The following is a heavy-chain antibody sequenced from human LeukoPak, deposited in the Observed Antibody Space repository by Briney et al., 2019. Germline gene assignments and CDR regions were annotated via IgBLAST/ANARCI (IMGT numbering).Heavy chain of an antibody. Sequence: ASVKVSCKASGFPFTSYFLHWVRQAPGQGLEWMGWISAYNGNTNYAQKLQGRVTMTTDTSTSTAYMELRSLRSDDTAVYYCARAMGYFDYWGQGTLVTVSS. CDR1: GFPFTSYF. CDR2: ISAYNGNT. CDR3: ARAMGYFDY. V-gene: IGHV1-18*04. D-gene: IGHD3-10*01. J-gene: IGHJ4*02.